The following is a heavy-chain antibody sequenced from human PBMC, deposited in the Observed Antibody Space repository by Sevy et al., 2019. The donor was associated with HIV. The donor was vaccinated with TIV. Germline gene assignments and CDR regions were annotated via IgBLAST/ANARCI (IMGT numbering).Heavy chain of an antibody. CDR1: GYSFTSNW. CDR2: IYPGDSDT. Sequence: GESLKISCKGSGYSFTSNWIGWVRQTPGKGLEWMGIIYPGDSDTRYSPSFQGQVTISADKSISTAYLQWSSLKASDTAMYYCARHYSSSWYYYHMDVWGKGTTVTVSS. V-gene: IGHV5-51*01. J-gene: IGHJ6*03. CDR3: ARHYSSSWYYYHMDV. D-gene: IGHD6-13*01.